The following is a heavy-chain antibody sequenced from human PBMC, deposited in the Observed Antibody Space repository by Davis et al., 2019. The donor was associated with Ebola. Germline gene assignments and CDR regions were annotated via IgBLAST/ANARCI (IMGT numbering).Heavy chain of an antibody. V-gene: IGHV3-74*01. CDR2: INSDESST. D-gene: IGHD2-2*01. Sequence: PGGSLRLSCTASGFTFSSFWMHWVRQAPGKGLVWVSRINSDESSTSYADSVKGRFTISRDNSKNTLYLQMNSLRAEDTAVYYCAKTGGEGYCSSTSCYPFRYFDYWGQGTLVTVSS. CDR1: GFTFSSFW. CDR3: AKTGGEGYCSSTSCYPFRYFDY. J-gene: IGHJ4*02.